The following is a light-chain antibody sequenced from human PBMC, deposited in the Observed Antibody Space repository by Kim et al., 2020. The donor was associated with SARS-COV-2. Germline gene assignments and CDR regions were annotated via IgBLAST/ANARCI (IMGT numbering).Light chain of an antibody. J-gene: IGLJ3*02. Sequence: TATLTCTGNNNNVGNQGAAWLQQHQGHPPKLLSYRNNNRPSGISERFSASRSGDTASLTITGLQPEDETDYYCSAWDSSLNVWVFGGGTKLTVL. CDR1: NNNVGNQG. CDR2: RNN. CDR3: SAWDSSLNVWV. V-gene: IGLV10-54*04.